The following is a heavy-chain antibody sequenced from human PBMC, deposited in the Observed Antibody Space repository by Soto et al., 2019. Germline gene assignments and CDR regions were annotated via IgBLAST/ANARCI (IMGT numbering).Heavy chain of an antibody. Sequence: PSETLSLTCAVYGGSFSGYYWSWIRQPPGKGLEWIGEINHSGSTNYNPSLKSRVTISVDTSKNQFSLKLSSVTAADMAVYYCARVKLELLSERHAFDPWGQGTLVTVSS. V-gene: IGHV4-34*01. D-gene: IGHD1-7*01. CDR1: GGSFSGYY. CDR2: INHSGST. CDR3: ARVKLELLSERHAFDP. J-gene: IGHJ5*02.